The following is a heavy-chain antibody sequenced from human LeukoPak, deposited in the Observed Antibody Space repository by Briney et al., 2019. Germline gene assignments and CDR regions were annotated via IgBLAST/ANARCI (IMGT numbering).Heavy chain of an antibody. CDR3: AREAYCGGDCYSTPHAFDI. D-gene: IGHD2-21*02. CDR1: GYTFTGYY. CDR2: IIPIFGTA. V-gene: IGHV1-69*13. J-gene: IGHJ3*02. Sequence: GASVKVSCKASGYTFTGYYMHWVRQAPGQGLEWMGGIIPIFGTANYAQKFQGRVTITADESTSTAYMELSSLRSEDTAVYYCAREAYCGGDCYSTPHAFDIWGQGTMVTVSS.